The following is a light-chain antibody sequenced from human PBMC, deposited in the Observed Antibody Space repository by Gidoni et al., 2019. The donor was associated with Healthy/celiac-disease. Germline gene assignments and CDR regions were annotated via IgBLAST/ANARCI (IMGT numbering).Light chain of an antibody. CDR2: WAS. CDR1: QSVVYSSNNKNY. J-gene: IGKJ4*01. Sequence: DIVMTQSPDSLAVSLGERATINCKYSQSVVYSSNNKNYVAWYQQKPGQPPKLLIYWASTREAGVPDRFSGSGSVTDFTLTISSLQAEDVAVYYCQQYYSTPLTFGGGTKVEIK. CDR3: QQYYSTPLT. V-gene: IGKV4-1*01.